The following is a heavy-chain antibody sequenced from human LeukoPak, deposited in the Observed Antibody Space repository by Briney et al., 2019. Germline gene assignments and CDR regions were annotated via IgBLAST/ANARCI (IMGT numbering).Heavy chain of an antibody. J-gene: IGHJ4*02. CDR1: GYTFTSYY. Sequence: VASVKVSCKASGYTFTSYYLHWVRQAPGQGLEWTGIINPSGGSTRYAQKFQGRVTMTRDMSTSTVYMELSSLRSEDTAVYYCARDLLGGEYSHGDYWGQGTLVTVSS. CDR2: INPSGGST. D-gene: IGHD5-18*01. CDR3: ARDLLGGEYSHGDY. V-gene: IGHV1-46*01.